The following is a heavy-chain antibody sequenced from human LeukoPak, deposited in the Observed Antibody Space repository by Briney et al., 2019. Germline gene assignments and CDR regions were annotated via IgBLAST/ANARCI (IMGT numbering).Heavy chain of an antibody. Sequence: SETLSLTCTVSGGSISSYYWSWVRQPPGKGLEWIGYIYYSGSTNYNPSLKSRVTISVDTSKNQFSLKLSSVTAADTAVYYCARDGASGSYYRYWGQGTLVTVSS. CDR3: ARDGASGSYYRY. CDR2: IYYSGST. CDR1: GGSISSYY. J-gene: IGHJ4*02. D-gene: IGHD1-26*01. V-gene: IGHV4-59*12.